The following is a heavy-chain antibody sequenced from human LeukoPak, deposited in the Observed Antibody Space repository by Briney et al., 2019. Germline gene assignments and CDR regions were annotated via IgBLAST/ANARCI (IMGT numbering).Heavy chain of an antibody. CDR1: GFTFDDYG. Sequence: GGSLRLSCAASGFTFDDYGMSWIRQAPGKGLEWVSGINWNGGSTGYADSVKGRFTISRDNAKNSPYLQMNSLRAEDTALYHCARSSGNYYYYGMDVWGQGTTVTVSS. J-gene: IGHJ6*02. CDR2: INWNGGST. V-gene: IGHV3-20*01. CDR3: ARSSGNYYYYGMDV.